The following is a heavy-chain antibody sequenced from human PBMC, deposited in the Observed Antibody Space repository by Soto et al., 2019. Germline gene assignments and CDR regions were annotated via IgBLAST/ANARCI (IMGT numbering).Heavy chain of an antibody. V-gene: IGHV4-59*01. CDR2: IYYSGST. Sequence: PSETLSLTCTVSGGTISSYYWSWIRQPPGKGLEWIGYIYYSGSTNYNPSLKSRVTISVDTSKNQFSLKLSSVTAADTAVYYCARDAEGYDFWSGSFSYMDVWGKGTTVTVSS. CDR3: ARDAEGYDFWSGSFSYMDV. J-gene: IGHJ6*03. D-gene: IGHD3-3*01. CDR1: GGTISSYY.